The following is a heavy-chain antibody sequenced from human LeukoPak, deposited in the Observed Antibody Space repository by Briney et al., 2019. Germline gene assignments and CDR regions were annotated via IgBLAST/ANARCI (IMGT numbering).Heavy chain of an antibody. J-gene: IGHJ4*02. CDR2: IYYSGST. Sequence: SETLSLTCTVSGGSISSYYWSWIRQPPGKGLEWIGYIYYSGSTNYNPSLKSRVTISVDTSKNQFSLKLSSVTAADTAVYYCARSLGYYDSSGYYYIPGQIDYWGQGTLVTVSS. V-gene: IGHV4-59*01. CDR1: GGSISSYY. CDR3: ARSLGYYDSSGYYYIPGQIDY. D-gene: IGHD3-22*01.